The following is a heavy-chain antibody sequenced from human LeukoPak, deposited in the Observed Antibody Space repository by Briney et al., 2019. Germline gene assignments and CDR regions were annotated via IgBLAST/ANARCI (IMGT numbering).Heavy chain of an antibody. CDR3: AKDTRQQLAGGAFDY. D-gene: IGHD6-6*01. J-gene: IGHJ4*02. V-gene: IGHV3-9*03. CDR1: GFTFDDYA. Sequence: PGGSLRLSCAASGFTFDDYAMHWVRQAPGKGLEWVSGISWNSGSIGYADSVKDRFTISRDNAKNSLYLQMNSLRAEDMALYYCAKDTRQQLAGGAFDYWGQGTLVTVSS. CDR2: ISWNSGSI.